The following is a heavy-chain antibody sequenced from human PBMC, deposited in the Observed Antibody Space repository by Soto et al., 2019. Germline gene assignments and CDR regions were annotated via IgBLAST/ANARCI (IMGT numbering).Heavy chain of an antibody. CDR3: ARLRYGSGGSCYRMDYWFGS. Sequence: SETLSLTCTVSGGSISTSGYSWGWIRQPPGKGLEWIGSMHYSGGTYNNPSLKSRVTMSVDTSKNHFSLKLGSVTAADTAVYYCARLRYGSGGSCYRMDYWFGSWGELTL. V-gene: IGHV4-39*02. D-gene: IGHD2-15*01. CDR2: MHYSGGT. CDR1: GGSISTSGYS. J-gene: IGHJ5*02.